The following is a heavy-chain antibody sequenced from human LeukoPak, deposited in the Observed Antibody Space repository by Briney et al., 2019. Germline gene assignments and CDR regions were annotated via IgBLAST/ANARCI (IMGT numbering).Heavy chain of an antibody. CDR2: INHSGST. CDR1: GYSISSGYY. Sequence: SETLSLTCAVSGYSISSGYYWGWIRQPPGKGLEWIGEINHSGSTNYNPSLKSRVTISVDTSKNQFSLKLSSVTAADTAVYYCARGCCSSTSCYPFDYWGQGTLVTVSS. CDR3: ARGCCSSTSCYPFDY. V-gene: IGHV4-38-2*01. J-gene: IGHJ4*02. D-gene: IGHD2-2*01.